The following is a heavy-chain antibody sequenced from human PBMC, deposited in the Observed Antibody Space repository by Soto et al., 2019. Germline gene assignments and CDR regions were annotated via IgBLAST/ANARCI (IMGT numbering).Heavy chain of an antibody. CDR1: GGSISSGGYC. Sequence: SETLSLTCTVSGGSISSGGYCWSWIRQPPGKGLEWIGSIFYSGSTYYNPSLKSRITISVDTSKNQFSLKLSSVTAADTAVYYCARGYSSSWYYFDYWGQGTLVTVSS. CDR3: ARGYSSSWYYFDY. CDR2: IFYSGST. V-gene: IGHV4-39*01. J-gene: IGHJ4*02. D-gene: IGHD6-13*01.